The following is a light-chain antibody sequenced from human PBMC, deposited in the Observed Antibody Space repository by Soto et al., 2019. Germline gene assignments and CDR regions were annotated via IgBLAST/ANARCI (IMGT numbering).Light chain of an antibody. J-gene: IGLJ2*01. Sequence: QLVLTQPPSASASLGASVTLTCTLSSGYNNYRVDWYQQRPGKGPRFVMRVGTGWIVGSKGDGIPDRFSVLGSGKNRYLTIKNIQEEDESDYHCGADHGSGSNVVFGGGTKLTVL. CDR1: SGYNNYR. CDR3: GADHGSGSNVV. CDR2: VGTGWIVG. V-gene: IGLV9-49*01.